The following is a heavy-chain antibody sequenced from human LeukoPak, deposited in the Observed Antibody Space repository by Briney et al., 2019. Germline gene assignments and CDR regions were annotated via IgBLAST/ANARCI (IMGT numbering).Heavy chain of an antibody. CDR1: GFTFTNAW. D-gene: IGHD2-21*02. CDR2: IKSKTDGGTT. J-gene: IGHJ4*02. CDR3: TREAVTANGYFDY. Sequence: PGGSLRLSCAASGFTFTNAWMTWVRQAPGKGLEWVGRIKSKTDGGTTDYAAPVKGRFTISRDDSKNTLYLQMNSLKTEDTAVYYCTREAVTANGYFDYWGQGTLVTVSS. V-gene: IGHV3-15*01.